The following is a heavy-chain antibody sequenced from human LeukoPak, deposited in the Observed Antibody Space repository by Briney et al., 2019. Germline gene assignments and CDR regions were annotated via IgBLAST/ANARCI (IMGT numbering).Heavy chain of an antibody. CDR3: ARDKYPFNWFDP. V-gene: IGHV3-53*01. CDR2: IYSGGST. Sequence: GGSLRLSCAASGFTFSSYGMHWVRQAPGKGLEWVSVIYSGGSTYYADSVKGRFTISRDNSKNTLYLQMNSLRAEDTAVYYCARDKYPFNWFDPWGQGTLVTVSS. D-gene: IGHD6-6*01. J-gene: IGHJ5*02. CDR1: GFTFSSYG.